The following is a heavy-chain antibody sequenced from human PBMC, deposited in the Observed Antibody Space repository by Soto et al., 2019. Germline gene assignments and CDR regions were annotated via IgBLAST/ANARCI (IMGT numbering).Heavy chain of an antibody. V-gene: IGHV4-4*02. CDR3: ASRDPGTSVDY. Sequence: SETLSLTCAVSGGSFTSNNWWTWVRQPPGQGLEWIGEIYRTGSTNYNPSLKRRVTISLDKSENQFSLKVTSLTAADTAVYYCASRDPGTSVDYWGQGTLVTV. D-gene: IGHD1-7*01. CDR2: IYRTGST. J-gene: IGHJ4*02. CDR1: GGSFTSNNW.